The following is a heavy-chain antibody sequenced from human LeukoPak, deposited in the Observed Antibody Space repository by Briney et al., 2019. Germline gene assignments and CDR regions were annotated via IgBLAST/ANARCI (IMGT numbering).Heavy chain of an antibody. D-gene: IGHD2-15*01. Sequence: GGSLRLSCAASGFTFSSYEMNWVRQAPGKGLEWVSYISSSGSTIYYADSVKGRFTISRDNAKNSLYLQMNSLRAEDTAVYYCAREVEYCSGGSCYYFDYWGQGTLVTVSS. CDR3: AREVEYCSGGSCYYFDY. J-gene: IGHJ4*02. V-gene: IGHV3-48*03. CDR1: GFTFSSYE. CDR2: ISSSGSTI.